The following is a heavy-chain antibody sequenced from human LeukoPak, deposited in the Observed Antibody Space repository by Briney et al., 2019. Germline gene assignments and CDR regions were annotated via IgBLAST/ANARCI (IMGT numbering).Heavy chain of an antibody. CDR3: ASQVLAESDAFDI. J-gene: IGHJ3*02. V-gene: IGHV5-51*01. D-gene: IGHD3-3*02. Sequence: GESLKISGKGSGYSFTSYWIGWVRQMPGKGLEWMGIIYPGDSDTRYSPSFQGQVTISADKSISIAYLQWSSLKASDTAMYYCASQVLAESDAFDIWGQGTMVTVSS. CDR2: IYPGDSDT. CDR1: GYSFTSYW.